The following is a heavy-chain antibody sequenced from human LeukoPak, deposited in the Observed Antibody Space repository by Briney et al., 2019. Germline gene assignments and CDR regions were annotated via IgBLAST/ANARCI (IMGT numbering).Heavy chain of an antibody. CDR2: MNPNSGNT. J-gene: IGHJ6*02. D-gene: IGHD3-10*01. Sequence: GASVKVSCKASGYTFTSYDINWVRHATGQGLEWMGWMNPNSGNTGYAQKFQGRVTMTRNTSISTAYMELSSLRSEDTAVYYCARDFYYYGSGSYGMDVWGQGTTVTVSS. CDR1: GYTFTSYD. V-gene: IGHV1-8*01. CDR3: ARDFYYYGSGSYGMDV.